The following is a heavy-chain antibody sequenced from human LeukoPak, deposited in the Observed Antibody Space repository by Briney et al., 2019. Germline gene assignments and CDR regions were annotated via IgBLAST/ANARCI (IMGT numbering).Heavy chain of an antibody. Sequence: SETLSLTCAVYGGSFSGYYWSWIRQPPGKGLEWIGEINHSGSTNYNPSLKSRVTISVDKSKNQFSLKLSSVTAADTAVYYCARERSSWYQDYWGQGTLVTVSS. CDR1: GGSFSGYY. D-gene: IGHD6-13*01. J-gene: IGHJ4*02. CDR2: INHSGST. CDR3: ARERSSWYQDY. V-gene: IGHV4-34*01.